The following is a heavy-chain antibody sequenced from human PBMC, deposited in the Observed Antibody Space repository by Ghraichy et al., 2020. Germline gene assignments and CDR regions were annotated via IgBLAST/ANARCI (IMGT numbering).Heavy chain of an antibody. D-gene: IGHD6-19*01. CDR2: IKQDGSEK. Sequence: GGSLRLSCAASGFTFSSYWMSWVRQAPGKGLEGVANIKQDGSEKYYVDSVKGRFTISRDNAKNSLYLQMNSLRAEDTAVYYCARGGSGWYRNYFDYWGQGTLVTVSS. J-gene: IGHJ4*02. CDR3: ARGGSGWYRNYFDY. CDR1: GFTFSSYW. V-gene: IGHV3-7*01.